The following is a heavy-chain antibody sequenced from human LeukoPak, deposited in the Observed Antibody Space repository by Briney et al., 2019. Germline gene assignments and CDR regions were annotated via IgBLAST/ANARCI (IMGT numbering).Heavy chain of an antibody. Sequence: ASVKVSCKASGYSFHDFGISWVRQAPGQGLEWMGWISTEIGNTNYAQRLQGRVTMTRDTSTSIVYMELTSLTSDDTAVYYCARDRYGYCGGGSCFLFDYWGQGTLVTVSS. J-gene: IGHJ4*02. CDR3: ARDRYGYCGGGSCFLFDY. CDR2: ISTEIGNT. D-gene: IGHD2-15*01. CDR1: GYSFHDFG. V-gene: IGHV1-18*04.